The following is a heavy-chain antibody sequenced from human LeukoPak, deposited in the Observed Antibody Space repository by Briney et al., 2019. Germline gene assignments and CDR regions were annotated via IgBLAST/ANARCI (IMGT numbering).Heavy chain of an antibody. V-gene: IGHV3-21*01. CDR3: ARVGTKQQFLD. CDR2: LSTSSTYI. J-gene: IGHJ4*02. CDR1: GFTFSNYN. D-gene: IGHD6-13*01. Sequence: GGSLRLSCAASGFTFSNYNMNWVRQAPGKGLEWVSSLSTSSTYIYYADSVKGRFTISRDNAKNSLYLQMNSLRAEDTAVYYCARVGTKQQFLDWGQGTLVTVSS.